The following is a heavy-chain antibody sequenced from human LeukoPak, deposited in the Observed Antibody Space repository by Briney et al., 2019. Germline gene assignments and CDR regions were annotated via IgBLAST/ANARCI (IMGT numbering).Heavy chain of an antibody. Sequence: GASVKVSCKASGYTFTGYYMHWVPQAPGQGLEWMGWINPNSGGTNYAQKFQGRVTMTRDTSISTAYMELSRLRSDDTAVYYCARARRGIAVAGTCRWFDPWGQGTLVTVSS. J-gene: IGHJ5*02. V-gene: IGHV1-2*02. D-gene: IGHD6-19*01. CDR1: GYTFTGYY. CDR3: ARARRGIAVAGTCRWFDP. CDR2: INPNSGGT.